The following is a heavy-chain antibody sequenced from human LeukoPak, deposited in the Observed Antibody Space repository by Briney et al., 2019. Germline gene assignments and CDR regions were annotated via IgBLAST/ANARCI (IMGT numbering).Heavy chain of an antibody. CDR2: INHSGST. Sequence: SETLSLTCAVSGGSFSGYYWSWIRQPPGKGLEWIGEINHSGSTNYNPSLKSRVTISVDTSKNQFSLKLSSVTAADTAVYYCARGGGSLRWNPINYYYYYMDVWGKGTTVTVSS. J-gene: IGHJ6*03. D-gene: IGHD1-1*01. CDR3: ARGGGSLRWNPINYYYYYMDV. V-gene: IGHV4-34*01. CDR1: GGSFSGYY.